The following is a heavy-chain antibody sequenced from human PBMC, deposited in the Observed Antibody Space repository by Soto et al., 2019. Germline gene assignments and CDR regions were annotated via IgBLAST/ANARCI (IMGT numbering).Heavy chain of an antibody. Sequence: ASVKVSCKASGYTFTSYGISWVRQAPGQGLEWMGWISAYNGNTNYAQELQGRVTMTTDTSTSTAYMELRSLRSDDTAVYYCARRLQGYGSGSYNYYMDVWGKGTTVTVSS. CDR3: ARRLQGYGSGSYNYYMDV. CDR2: ISAYNGNT. CDR1: GYTFTSYG. V-gene: IGHV1-18*01. D-gene: IGHD3-10*01. J-gene: IGHJ6*03.